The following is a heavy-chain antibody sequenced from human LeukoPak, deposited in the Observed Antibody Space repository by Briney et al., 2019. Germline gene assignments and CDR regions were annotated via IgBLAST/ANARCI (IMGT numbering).Heavy chain of an antibody. J-gene: IGHJ4*02. CDR3: ARDLRGYYDSSGLQGFDY. D-gene: IGHD3-22*01. CDR2: VFHSGDT. Sequence: PSETLSLTCAVSGGSIMSGGYSWSWIRQTPEKGLEWIGHVFHSGDTEYNPSLKNRVAMSLVRSKNQVSLELSSVTAADTAVYYCARDLRGYYDSSGLQGFDYWGQGTLVTVSS. CDR1: GGSIMSGGYS. V-gene: IGHV4-30-2*01.